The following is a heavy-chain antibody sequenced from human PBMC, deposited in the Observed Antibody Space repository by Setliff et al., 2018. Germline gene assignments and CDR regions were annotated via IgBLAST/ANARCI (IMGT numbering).Heavy chain of an antibody. CDR3: ARSPPNRGVGQGHHMDY. J-gene: IGHJ4*02. CDR1: GYTFTNYG. V-gene: IGHV1-18*01. D-gene: IGHD1-26*01. CDR2: ISASNGDT. Sequence: ASVKVSCKASGYTFTNYGISWVRQAPGQGLELMGWISASNGDTKYAQNLQGRVTLTIDTSTSTAYVEVRSLRSDDTAVYYCARSPPNRGVGQGHHMDYWGQGTLVTVSS.